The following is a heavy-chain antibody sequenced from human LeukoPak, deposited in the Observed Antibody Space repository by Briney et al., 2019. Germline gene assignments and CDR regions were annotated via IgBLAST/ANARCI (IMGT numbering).Heavy chain of an antibody. CDR2: IYYSGST. CDR1: GGSVSSYY. CDR3: ARAVAEEPFDY. Sequence: SETLSLTCTVSGGSVSSYYLSWIRQPPGKGLEWIGYIYYSGSTNYNPSLKSRVTISVDTSKNQFSLKLSSVTAADTAVYYCARAVAEEPFDYWGQGTLVTVSS. J-gene: IGHJ4*02. V-gene: IGHV4-59*02. D-gene: IGHD6-19*01.